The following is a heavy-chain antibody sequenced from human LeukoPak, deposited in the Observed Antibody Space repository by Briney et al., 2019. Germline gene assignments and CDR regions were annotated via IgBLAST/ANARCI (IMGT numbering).Heavy chain of an antibody. V-gene: IGHV4-59*08. CDR2: IYYSGST. J-gene: IGHJ5*02. CDR1: GGSISSYY. Sequence: SETLSLTCTVSGGSISSYYWSWIRQPPGKGLEWIGYIYYSGSTNYNPSLKSRVTISVDTSKNQFSLKLSSVTAADTAVYYCARAGGRSFGVVTGGSWFDPWGQGTLVTVSS. D-gene: IGHD3-3*01. CDR3: ARAGGRSFGVVTGGSWFDP.